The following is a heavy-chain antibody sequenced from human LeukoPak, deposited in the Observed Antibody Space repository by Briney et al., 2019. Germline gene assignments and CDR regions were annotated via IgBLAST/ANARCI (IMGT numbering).Heavy chain of an antibody. Sequence: NPGGSLRLSCAASGFTFSSYAMHWVRQAPGKGLEWVAVISYDGSNKYYADSVKGRFTISRDNSKNTLYLQMNSLRAEDTAVYYCARGFVGGDDAFDIWGQGTMVTVSS. V-gene: IGHV3-30-3*01. CDR3: ARGFVGGDDAFDI. CDR1: GFTFSSYA. J-gene: IGHJ3*02. D-gene: IGHD4-23*01. CDR2: ISYDGSNK.